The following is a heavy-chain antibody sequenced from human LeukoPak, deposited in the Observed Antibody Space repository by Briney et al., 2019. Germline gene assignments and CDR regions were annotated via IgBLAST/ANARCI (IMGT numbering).Heavy chain of an antibody. Sequence: GGSLRLSCSTSGFTLSSYWMHWVRQVPGKGLEWLSRINNDGVSTSYADSVKGRFTISRDNSKNTLYLQMNSLRAEDTAVYYCAKDPSEYWGQGTLVTVSS. J-gene: IGHJ4*02. CDR2: INNDGVST. V-gene: IGHV3-74*01. CDR3: AKDPSEY. CDR1: GFTLSSYW.